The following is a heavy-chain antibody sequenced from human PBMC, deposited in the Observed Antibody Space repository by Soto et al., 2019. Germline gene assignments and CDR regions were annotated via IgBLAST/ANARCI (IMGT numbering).Heavy chain of an antibody. J-gene: IGHJ6*02. D-gene: IGHD3-10*01. CDR1: GSTISSYV. CDR2: IITITGPA. CDR3: AREYCGSGTYGYYGMDV. V-gene: IGHV1-69*01. Sequence: QVQLVQSGAEVKKPGSSVKVSCKASGSTISSYVIAWVRQAPGQSLEWMGGIITITGPANYAQKFQGRLTITADEATSTAYMELSSLRSDDTAVYYCAREYCGSGTYGYYGMDVWGQGTTVTVSS.